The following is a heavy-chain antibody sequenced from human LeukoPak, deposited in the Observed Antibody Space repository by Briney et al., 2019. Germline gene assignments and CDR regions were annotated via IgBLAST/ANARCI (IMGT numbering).Heavy chain of an antibody. CDR2: IKQDGSGK. CDR1: GFTFSSYW. CDR3: ARDGVLRYFDDYYYYMDV. V-gene: IGHV3-7*03. D-gene: IGHD3-9*01. J-gene: IGHJ6*03. Sequence: PGGSLRLSCAASGFTFSSYWMSWVRQAPGKGLEWVANIKQDGSGKYYVDSVKGRFTISRDNAKNSLFLQMNSLRAEDTAVYYCARDGVLRYFDDYYYYMDVWGTGTTVTISS.